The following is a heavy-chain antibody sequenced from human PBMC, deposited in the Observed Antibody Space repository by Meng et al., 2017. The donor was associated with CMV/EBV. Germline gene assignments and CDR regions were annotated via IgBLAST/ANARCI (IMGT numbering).Heavy chain of an antibody. CDR2: INHSGST. D-gene: IGHD3-22*01. CDR1: GGSFSGYY. Sequence: SETLSLTCAVYGGSFSGYYWSWIRQPPGKGLEWIGEINHSGSTNYNPSLKSRVTISVDTSKNQFSLKLSSVTAADTAVYYCARVCYYDSSGYYYEGAYYFDYWGQGTRVTVSS. CDR3: ARVCYYDSSGYYYEGAYYFDY. V-gene: IGHV4-34*01. J-gene: IGHJ4*02.